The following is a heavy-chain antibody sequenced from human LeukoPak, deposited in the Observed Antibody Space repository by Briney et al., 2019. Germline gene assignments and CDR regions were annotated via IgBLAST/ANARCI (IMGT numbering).Heavy chain of an antibody. Sequence: PSETLSLTCTVSGGFISGYYWSWMRQPAGKGLEWIGRIHTSGNTNYNPSLKSRVTMSVDTSKNRFSLKLRSVTAADTAVYYCARDGVSISHDYWGQGTLVTVSS. CDR2: IHTSGNT. D-gene: IGHD5/OR15-5a*01. CDR3: ARDGVSISHDY. CDR1: GGFISGYY. V-gene: IGHV4-4*07. J-gene: IGHJ4*02.